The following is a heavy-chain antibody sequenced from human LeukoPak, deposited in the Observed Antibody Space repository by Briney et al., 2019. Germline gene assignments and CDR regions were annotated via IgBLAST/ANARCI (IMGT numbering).Heavy chain of an antibody. Sequence: GGSLTLSCAAAGFTFSSYAMHWLRQAPGKGLVWVAVISYDGINKYYADSVKGRFTISRDNSKNTLYLQMNSLRAEDTAVYYCAREQPHTVVPAAMAFDYWGQGTLVTVSS. J-gene: IGHJ4*02. CDR3: AREQPHTVVPAAMAFDY. D-gene: IGHD2-2*01. CDR1: GFTFSSYA. V-gene: IGHV3-30-3*01. CDR2: ISYDGINK.